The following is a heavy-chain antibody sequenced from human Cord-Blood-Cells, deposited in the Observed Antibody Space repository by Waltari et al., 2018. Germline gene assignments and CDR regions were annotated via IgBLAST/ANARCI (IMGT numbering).Heavy chain of an antibody. Sequence: QLQLQASGPGLVKPSATLSLTCTVSGGSISSSSYYWGRIRQPPGKGLEWIGIISYSGSSYYNPSLKSRVTISVDTSNNQFSLKLSSVTAADTAVYYCARPYYCSSTSCYPEKLGAFDIWGQGTMVTVSS. J-gene: IGHJ3*02. CDR2: ISYSGSS. CDR1: GGSISSSSYY. V-gene: IGHV4-39*01. CDR3: ARPYYCSSTSCYPEKLGAFDI. D-gene: IGHD2-2*01.